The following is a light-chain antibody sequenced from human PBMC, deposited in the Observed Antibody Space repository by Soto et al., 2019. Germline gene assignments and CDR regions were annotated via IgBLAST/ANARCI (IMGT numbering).Light chain of an antibody. CDR2: FAS. Sequence: DIQMTQSPSSVSASVGDRVTITCRASQGIGDRLAWYQPRPGKVPQLVVYFASTLTSEVPSRFRASGSGAEFILTSNPLQAEDFATYYCLHTFSFPRTFGQGTKVEVK. J-gene: IGKJ1*01. CDR1: QGIGDR. V-gene: IGKV1-12*01. CDR3: LHTFSFPRT.